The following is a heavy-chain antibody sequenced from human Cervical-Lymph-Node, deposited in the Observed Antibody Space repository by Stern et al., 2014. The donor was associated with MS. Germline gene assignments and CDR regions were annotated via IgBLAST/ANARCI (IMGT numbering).Heavy chain of an antibody. CDR2: ISPYNGNT. Sequence: DQLVESGAEVKKPGASVKVSCKASGYTFTSYGISWVRQAPGQGLEWMGWISPYNGNTNYAQKLQGRVTMATDTSTSTAYMELRSLRSDDTAVYYCARVGSIAVAGKSFDPWGQGTLVTVSS. CDR3: ARVGSIAVAGKSFDP. D-gene: IGHD6-19*01. V-gene: IGHV1-18*04. J-gene: IGHJ5*02. CDR1: GYTFTSYG.